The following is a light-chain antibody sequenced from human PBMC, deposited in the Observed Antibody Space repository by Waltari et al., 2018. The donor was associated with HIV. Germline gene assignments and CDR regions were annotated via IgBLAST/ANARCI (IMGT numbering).Light chain of an antibody. J-gene: IGLJ2*01. CDR3: SSYTNRDTVV. CDR2: EVS. CDR1: SSDVGGYQY. Sequence: QSALSQPASVSGSFGPSITIPCTGTSSDVGGYQYVSWYQQQPGKAPKLLISEVSNRPSGVSSRFSGSKSGNTASLTIFWLQAEDEADYYCSSYTNRDTVVFGGGTKLTVV. V-gene: IGLV2-14*03.